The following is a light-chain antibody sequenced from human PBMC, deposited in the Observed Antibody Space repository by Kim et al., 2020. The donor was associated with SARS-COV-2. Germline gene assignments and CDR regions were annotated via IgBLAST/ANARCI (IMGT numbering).Light chain of an antibody. V-gene: IGLV3-1*01. CDR1: KLGDKY. Sequence: VSPGQTASMTCSGDKLGDKYACWYQQKPGQSPVLVIYQDSKRPSGIPERFSGSNSGNTATLTISGTQAMDEADYYCQAWDSSTVVFGGGTKLTVL. CDR3: QAWDSSTVV. J-gene: IGLJ3*02. CDR2: QDS.